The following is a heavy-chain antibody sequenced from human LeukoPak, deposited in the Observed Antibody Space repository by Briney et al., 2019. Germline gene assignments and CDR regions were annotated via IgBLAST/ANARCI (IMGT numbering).Heavy chain of an antibody. D-gene: IGHD1-26*01. Sequence: GGSLRLSCAASGFTFDDYGMSWVRQAPGKGLEWVSGISGFGDTTYYADSVKGRFTISRDNSRRTLYLQMNSLRAEDTAVYYCAKVRWELLGYDYWGQGTLVTVSS. CDR3: AKVRWELLGYDY. J-gene: IGHJ4*02. CDR2: ISGFGDTT. CDR1: GFTFDDYG. V-gene: IGHV3-23*01.